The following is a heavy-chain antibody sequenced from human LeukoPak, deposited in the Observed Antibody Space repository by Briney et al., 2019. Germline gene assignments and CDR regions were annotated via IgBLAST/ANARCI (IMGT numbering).Heavy chain of an antibody. CDR2: INHSGST. D-gene: IGHD3-10*01. Sequence: SETLSLTCSVSGGSINNYYWTWIRQPPGKGLEWTGEINHSGSTNYNPSLKSRVTISVDTSKNQFSLKLSSVTAADTAVYYCAREGHYYGSGNNWFDPWGQGTLVTVSS. J-gene: IGHJ5*02. V-gene: IGHV4-34*01. CDR3: AREGHYYGSGNNWFDP. CDR1: GGSINNYY.